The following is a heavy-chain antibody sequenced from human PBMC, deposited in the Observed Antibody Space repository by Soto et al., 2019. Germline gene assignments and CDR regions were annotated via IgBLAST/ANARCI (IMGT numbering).Heavy chain of an antibody. Sequence: ASVKVSCKASGYTFTSYAMHWVRQAPGQRLEWMGWINAGNGNTKYSQKFQGKVTITRDTSASTAYMELSSLRSEDTAVYYCARDYVAAAGAADYWGQGTLVTVSS. CDR1: GYTFTSYA. J-gene: IGHJ4*02. CDR2: INAGNGNT. V-gene: IGHV1-3*01. D-gene: IGHD6-13*01. CDR3: ARDYVAAAGAADY.